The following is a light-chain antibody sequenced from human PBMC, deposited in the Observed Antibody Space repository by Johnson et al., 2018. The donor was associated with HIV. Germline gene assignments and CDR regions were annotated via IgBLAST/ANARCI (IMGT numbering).Light chain of an antibody. J-gene: IGLJ1*01. CDR1: SSNIGRNY. CDR2: DNN. CDR3: GTWDILSAHYV. V-gene: IGLV1-51*01. Sequence: QSVLTQPPSVSAAPGQKVTISCSGSSSNIGRNYVSWYQQLPGTAPKLLIFDNNKRTSGIPDRFSDSKSGTSATLDITGLQTGDEADYYCGTWDILSAHYVFGPGTKLTFL.